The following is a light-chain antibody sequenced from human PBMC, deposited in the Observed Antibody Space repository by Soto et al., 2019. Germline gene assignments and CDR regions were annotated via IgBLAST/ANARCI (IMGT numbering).Light chain of an antibody. Sequence: TLSGSVGDRVTITCRASQTISSYLAWYQQKPGKAPKLLIYEASTRASGIPSRFSGSGSGTEFTLTISRLEPEDFAAYYCQQYASSPHTFGGGTKVDIK. CDR2: EAS. CDR3: QQYASSPHT. V-gene: IGKV1-5*03. J-gene: IGKJ4*01. CDR1: QTISSY.